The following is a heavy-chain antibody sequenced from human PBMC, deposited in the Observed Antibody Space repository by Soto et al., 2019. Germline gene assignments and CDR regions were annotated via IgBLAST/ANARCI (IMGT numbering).Heavy chain of an antibody. V-gene: IGHV4-59*01. CDR1: GGSISSYY. CDR3: AREGWDSSGCYWRYFDY. Sequence: QVQLQESGPGLVKPSETLSLTCTVSGGSISSYYWSWIRQPPGKGLEWIGYIYYSGSTNYNPSLKSRVTISVDTSKNQFSLKLSSVTAADTAVYYCAREGWDSSGCYWRYFDYCGQGTLVTVSS. D-gene: IGHD6-19*01. J-gene: IGHJ4*02. CDR2: IYYSGST.